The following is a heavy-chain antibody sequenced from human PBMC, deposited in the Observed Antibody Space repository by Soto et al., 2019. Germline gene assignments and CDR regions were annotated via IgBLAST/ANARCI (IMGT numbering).Heavy chain of an antibody. CDR3: SRDGGGRGSARGDFEY. D-gene: IGHD6-6*01. CDR1: GFTFSDYY. Sequence: QVQLVESGGALVKPGGSLRLSCAASGFTFSDYYMSWIRQAPGKGLEWVSDIALSGSTKYYADSVMGRFTISRDNAKNSLYLQMNGLRVEDTDVYYCSRDGGGRGSARGDFEYWGQGTLVTVSS. CDR2: IALSGSTK. J-gene: IGHJ4*02. V-gene: IGHV3-11*01.